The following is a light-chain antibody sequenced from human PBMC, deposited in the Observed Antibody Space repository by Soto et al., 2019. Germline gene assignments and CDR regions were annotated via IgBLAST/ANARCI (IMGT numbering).Light chain of an antibody. CDR2: DTS. CDR1: ERVNGNY. J-gene: IGKJ4*01. Sequence: EIVLTQSPGSLSLSPGETATLSCRASERVNGNYVAWYQQEPGQAPRLLIYDTSTKATAIPDRFSGSGPGTDFTLTISRLEPEDFAVYYCQQYGTAPDTFGGGTKVDIK. V-gene: IGKV3-20*01. CDR3: QQYGTAPDT.